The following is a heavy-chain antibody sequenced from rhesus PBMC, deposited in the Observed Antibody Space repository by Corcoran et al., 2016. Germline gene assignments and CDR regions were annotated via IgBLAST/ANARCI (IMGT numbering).Heavy chain of an antibody. Sequence: QVQLQESGPGVVKPSETLSLTCAVSGGSISSGYDWSWIRQPPGKGLEWIGYIYGTSGSTHYNPSLKNRVTISKDASKNQFSLKLSSVTAADTAVYYCARDSGCTGSGCHDAFDFWGQGLRVTVSS. CDR2: IYGTSGST. CDR3: ARDSGCTGSGCHDAFDF. CDR1: GGSISSGYD. V-gene: IGHV4-76*01. J-gene: IGHJ3*01. D-gene: IGHD2-21*01.